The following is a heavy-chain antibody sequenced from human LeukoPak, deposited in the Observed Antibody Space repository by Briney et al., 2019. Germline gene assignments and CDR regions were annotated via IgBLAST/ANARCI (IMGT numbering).Heavy chain of an antibody. D-gene: IGHD2-2*01. CDR1: GGSISSYY. Sequence: PSETLSLTCTVSGGSISSYYWSWIRQPAGKGLEWIGRIYTSGSTNYNPSLKSRVTISVDKSKNQFSLKLSSLTAADTAVYYCAGKILVPYSYMDAWGKGTRSPSP. CDR2: IYTSGST. CDR3: AGKILVPYSYMDA. V-gene: IGHV4-4*07. J-gene: IGHJ6*03.